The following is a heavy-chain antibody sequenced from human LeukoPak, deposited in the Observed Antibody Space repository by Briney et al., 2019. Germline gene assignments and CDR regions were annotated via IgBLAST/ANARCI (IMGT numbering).Heavy chain of an antibody. CDR1: GGSISSSSYY. D-gene: IGHD3-3*01. V-gene: IGHV4-39*07. Sequence: SETLSLTCTVSGGSISSSSYYWGWIRQPPGKGLEWIGSIYYSGSTYYNPSLKSRVTISVDTSKNQFSLKLSSVTAADTAVYYCARILTDYDFWSGYYGSGFDYWGQGTLVTVSS. CDR3: ARILTDYDFWSGYYGSGFDY. CDR2: IYYSGST. J-gene: IGHJ4*02.